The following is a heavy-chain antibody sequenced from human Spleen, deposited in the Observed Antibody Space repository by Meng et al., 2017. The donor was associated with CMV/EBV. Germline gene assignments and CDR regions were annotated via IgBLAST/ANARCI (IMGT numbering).Heavy chain of an antibody. CDR1: GFTLSTYT. D-gene: IGHD6-19*01. J-gene: IGHJ6*02. CDR2: ISTGSSYI. Sequence: GESLKISCAASGFTLSTYTMTWVRQAPGKGLEWVSTISTGSSYIYYADSLKGRFTISRDNAKNTLYLQMNSLRAEDSAVYYCAKDRGAVAGPNLFYYYGTDVWGQGTTVTVSS. V-gene: IGHV3-21*01. CDR3: AKDRGAVAGPNLFYYYGTDV.